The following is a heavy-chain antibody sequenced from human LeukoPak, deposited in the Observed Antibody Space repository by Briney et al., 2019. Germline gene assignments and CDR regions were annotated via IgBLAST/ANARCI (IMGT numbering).Heavy chain of an antibody. J-gene: IGHJ3*02. CDR2: MKQDGSEK. V-gene: IGHV3-7*04. CDR3: ARANYYYDTSGRVSAFDI. D-gene: IGHD3-22*01. Sequence: GGSLRLSCAASGFTFTYYWMTWVRQAPGKGLEWVANMKQDGSEKYYVDSVKGRFTISRDNAKNSLFLQMNSLRAEDTAVYYCARANYYYDTSGRVSAFDIWGQGTMVTVSS. CDR1: GFTFTYYW.